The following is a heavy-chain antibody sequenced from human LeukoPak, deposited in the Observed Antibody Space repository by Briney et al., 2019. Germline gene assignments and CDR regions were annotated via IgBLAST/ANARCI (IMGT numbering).Heavy chain of an antibody. D-gene: IGHD2-2*01. V-gene: IGHV1-2*04. J-gene: IGHJ4*02. CDR2: INPNSGGT. Sequence: ASVKVSCKASGYTFTGYYMHWVRQAPGQGLEWMGWINPNSGGTNYAQKFQGWVTMTGDTSISTAYMELSRLRSDDTAVYYCAREVPAAIREYYFDYWGQGTLVTVSS. CDR1: GYTFTGYY. CDR3: AREVPAAIREYYFDY.